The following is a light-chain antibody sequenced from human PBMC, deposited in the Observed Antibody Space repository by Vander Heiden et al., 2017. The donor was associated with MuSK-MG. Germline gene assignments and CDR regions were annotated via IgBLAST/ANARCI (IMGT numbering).Light chain of an antibody. Sequence: EIVMTQSPASLSVSPGERATLSCRASQSVNNNLAWYQQKPGQAPRLLIFGASTRATGIPDRFSGGGSGTDFTLTISSRQSEDFAVYYCQQYNNWPPITFGQGTRLEI. CDR3: QQYNNWPPIT. J-gene: IGKJ5*01. CDR2: GAS. CDR1: QSVNNN. V-gene: IGKV3-15*01.